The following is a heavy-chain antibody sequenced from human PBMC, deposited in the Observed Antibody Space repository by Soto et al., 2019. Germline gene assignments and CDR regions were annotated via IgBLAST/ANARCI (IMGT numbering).Heavy chain of an antibody. J-gene: IGHJ6*02. CDR3: ARRVAARSGYYYYGMDV. Sequence: SVKVSCKASGGTFSSYAISWVRQAPGQGLEWMGGIIPIFGTASYAQKFQGRVTITADKSTSTAYMELSSLRSEDTAVYYCARRVAARSGYYYYGMDVWGQGTTVTRLL. CDR2: IIPIFGTA. CDR1: GGTFSSYA. V-gene: IGHV1-69*06. D-gene: IGHD6-6*01.